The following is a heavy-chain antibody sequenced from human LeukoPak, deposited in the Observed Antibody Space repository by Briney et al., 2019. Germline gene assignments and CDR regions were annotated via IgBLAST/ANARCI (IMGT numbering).Heavy chain of an antibody. J-gene: IGHJ5*02. CDR2: IKSKTDGGTT. V-gene: IGHV3-15*01. CDR1: GFTFSNAW. CDR3: TTADDGRYNWNDGLNWFDP. Sequence: GGSLRLSCAASGFTFSNAWMSWVRQAPGKGLEWVGRIKSKTDGGTTDYAAPVKGRFTISRDDSKNTLYLQMNSLKTEDTAVYYCTTADDGRYNWNDGLNWFDPWGQGTLVTVSS. D-gene: IGHD1-1*01.